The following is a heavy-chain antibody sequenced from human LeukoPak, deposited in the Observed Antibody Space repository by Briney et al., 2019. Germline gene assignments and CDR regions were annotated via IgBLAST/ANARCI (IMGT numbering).Heavy chain of an antibody. J-gene: IGHJ6*04. CDR2: IKSDGSTP. V-gene: IGHV3-74*01. CDR3: VRDIWFGVHYGMDV. CDR1: GFTFNNHW. D-gene: IGHD3-10*01. Sequence: PGGSLRLSCAASGFTFNNHWMHWVRHGPGKGLVWVSRIKSDGSTPNYADSVMGRFTISRDNAKNTLYLQMNNLRTEDTAVYYCVRDIWFGVHYGMDVWGKGTTVTVSS.